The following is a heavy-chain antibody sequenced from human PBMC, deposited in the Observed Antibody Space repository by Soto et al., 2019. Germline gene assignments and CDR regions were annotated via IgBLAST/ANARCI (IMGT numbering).Heavy chain of an antibody. CDR3: EAEMTFGKLSVV. Sequence: QVQLVQSGAEVKKPGSSVKVSCKASGDTDTNYVISWVRQAPGQGLEWMGGIFPKFGTTYSAQKLQDRRTITADDSTSTVYMQLSSLRLDDTAVYYCEAEMTFGKLSVVWGQGTTVTVSS. CDR1: GDTDTNYV. D-gene: IGHD3-16*02. J-gene: IGHJ6*02. V-gene: IGHV1-69*01. CDR2: IFPKFGTT.